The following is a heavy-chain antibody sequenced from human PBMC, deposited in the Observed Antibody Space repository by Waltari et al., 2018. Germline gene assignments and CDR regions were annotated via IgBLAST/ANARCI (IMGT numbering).Heavy chain of an antibody. V-gene: IGHV3-33*01. CDR1: GFTFTSYG. Sequence: QVQLVESGGGVVQPGRSLRLSCAASGFTFTSYGMHWVRQAPGKGLDWVEVMGYDGSNQYYADSVKGRFTISRDISKSTLYLQMNSLGPQDTAVYDCARQGYSGSSLTYDYWGQGTLVTVSS. CDR3: ARQGYSGSSLTYDY. CDR2: MGYDGSNQ. D-gene: IGHD6-13*01. J-gene: IGHJ4*02.